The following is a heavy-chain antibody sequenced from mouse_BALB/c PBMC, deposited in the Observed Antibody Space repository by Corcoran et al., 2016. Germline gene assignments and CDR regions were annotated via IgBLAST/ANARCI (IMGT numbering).Heavy chain of an antibody. Sequence: EIQLQQTGPELVKPGASVKISCKASGYSFTDYIMLWVKQSHGKSLEWIGNINPYYGSTSYNLKFKGKATLTVDKSSSTAYMQLNSLTSEDSAVYYCARYGNYAMDYWGQGISVTVSS. CDR3: ARYGNYAMDY. V-gene: IGHV1-39*01. CDR2: INPYYGST. CDR1: GYSFTDYI. J-gene: IGHJ4*01. D-gene: IGHD2-1*01.